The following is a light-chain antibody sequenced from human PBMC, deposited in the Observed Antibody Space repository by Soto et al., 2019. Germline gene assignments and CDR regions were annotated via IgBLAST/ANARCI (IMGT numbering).Light chain of an antibody. CDR3: QKRYSWLRV. CDR2: SGY. V-gene: IGKV3-11*01. J-gene: IGKJ1*01. CDR1: PSVSSS. Sequence: FVVTQSPDTLYLSPEERATLSCRASPSVSSSVAWYQHKPGQSPRLVIYSGYKRATGIPARFSGSGSGTDFTLTISGLEVDDFSIYYCQKRYSWLRVFGQGTTVDVK.